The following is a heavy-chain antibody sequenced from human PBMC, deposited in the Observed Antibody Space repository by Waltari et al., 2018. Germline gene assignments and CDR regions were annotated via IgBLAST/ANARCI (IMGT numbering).Heavy chain of an antibody. V-gene: IGHV4-30-4*08. CDR2: IDDSGGT. J-gene: IGHJ5*02. Sequence: QVQLQESGPGLVKPSQTLSLTCTVSGGSISSGDYYWSWIRQPPGKGLEGIWYIDDSGGTYDSPSIKSRVTISVDTAKNQFSLKLSSVTAADTAVYYCARVKAGDDGSGSSSWFDPWGQGTLVTVSS. D-gene: IGHD3-10*01. CDR1: GGSISSGDYY. CDR3: ARVKAGDDGSGSSSWFDP.